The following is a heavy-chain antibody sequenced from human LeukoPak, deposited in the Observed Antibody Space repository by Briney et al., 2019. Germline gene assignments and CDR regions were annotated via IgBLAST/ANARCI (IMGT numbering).Heavy chain of an antibody. V-gene: IGHV4-61*01. CDR1: GGSISSSSYY. D-gene: IGHD6-19*01. J-gene: IGHJ2*01. CDR3: ARGSLYSSGRGWYFDL. Sequence: KPSETLSLTCTVSGGSISSSSYYWSWIRQPPGKGLEWIGYIYYRGGTNYNSSLKSRVTISVDTSNNQFSLKLTSVTAADTAMYYCARGSLYSSGRGWYFDLWGRGTLVTVSS. CDR2: IYYRGGT.